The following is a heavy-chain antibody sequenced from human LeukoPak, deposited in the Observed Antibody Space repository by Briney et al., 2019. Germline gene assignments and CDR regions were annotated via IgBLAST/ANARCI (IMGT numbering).Heavy chain of an antibody. D-gene: IGHD2-15*01. J-gene: IGHJ4*02. Sequence: GGSLRLSCAASGFTFSTFWMSWVRQAPGKGLEWVANIKQDGGEKNYVDSVKGRFTISRDNARNSVYLQMNSVTAEDTAVYYCARGGGTRTHWGRGVLVTVSS. V-gene: IGHV3-7*01. CDR2: IKQDGGEK. CDR3: ARGGGTRTH. CDR1: GFTFSTFW.